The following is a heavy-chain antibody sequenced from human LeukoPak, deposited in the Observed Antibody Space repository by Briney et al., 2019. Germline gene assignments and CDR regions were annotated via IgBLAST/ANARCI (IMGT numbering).Heavy chain of an antibody. J-gene: IGHJ6*03. CDR2: ISSSSSTI. CDR3: ARDQRRAGYYYMDV. Sequence: GSLRLSCAASGFTFSSYSMNWVRQAPGKGLEWVSYISSSSSTIYYADSVKGRFTISRDNAKNSLYLQMNSLRAEDTAVYYCARDQRRAGYYYMDVWGKGTTVTVSS. CDR1: GFTFSSYS. D-gene: IGHD6-19*01. V-gene: IGHV3-48*01.